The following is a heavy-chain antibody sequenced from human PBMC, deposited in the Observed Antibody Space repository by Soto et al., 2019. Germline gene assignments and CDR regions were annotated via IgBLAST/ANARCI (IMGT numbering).Heavy chain of an antibody. J-gene: IGHJ4*02. Sequence: ASVKVSCKASGYTFTSYAMHWVRQAPGQRLEWMGWINAGNGSTKYSQKFQGRVTITRDTSASTAYMELSSLRSEDTAVYYCARGPGGPDGPGDYWGQGTLVTVS. CDR1: GYTFTSYA. CDR2: INAGNGST. CDR3: ARGPGGPDGPGDY. V-gene: IGHV1-3*01. D-gene: IGHD2-15*01.